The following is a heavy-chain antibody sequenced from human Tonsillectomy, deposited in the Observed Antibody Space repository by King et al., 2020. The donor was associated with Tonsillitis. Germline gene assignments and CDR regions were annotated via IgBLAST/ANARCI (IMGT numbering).Heavy chain of an antibody. CDR1: GGSISSGGYS. Sequence: QLQESGSGLVKPSQTLSLTCAVSGGSISSGGYSWSWIRQPPGKGLEWIGYIYHSGSTYYNPSLKSRVTISVDRSKNQFSLKLSSVTAADKAVYYCASSRPNYYDSSGYYPPDAFDIWGQGTMVTVSS. CDR3: ASSRPNYYDSSGYYPPDAFDI. V-gene: IGHV4-30-2*01. D-gene: IGHD3-22*01. J-gene: IGHJ3*02. CDR2: IYHSGST.